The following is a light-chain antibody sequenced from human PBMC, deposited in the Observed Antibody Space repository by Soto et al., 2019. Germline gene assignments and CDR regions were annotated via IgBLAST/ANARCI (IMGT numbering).Light chain of an antibody. CDR2: RND. CDR1: SSNIGTNY. V-gene: IGLV1-47*01. CDR3: AAWDDSLSDPV. J-gene: IGLJ3*02. Sequence: QSVLTQPPSASETPGHRVTISCSGSSSNIGTNYLYWYQQVAGTAPKLLIHRNDQRPSGVPDRFSGSKSGTSAALPISGRRSEDEADDYCAAWDDSLSDPVFGGGTKVTVL.